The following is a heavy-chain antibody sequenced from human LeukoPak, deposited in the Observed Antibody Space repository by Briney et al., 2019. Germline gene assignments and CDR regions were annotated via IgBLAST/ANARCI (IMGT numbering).Heavy chain of an antibody. V-gene: IGHV4-61*02. Sequence: SQALSLTCTVSGVSITFGSYYWTWLRPPAGKGLEWIGRIYTSGRSFYNPSLKRRVTISMDTSMNQFSLRLNSVTAADTAVYYCARSEQLAPRYYYYYMDVWGKGTTVTVSS. J-gene: IGHJ6*03. CDR1: GVSITFGSYY. D-gene: IGHD6-6*01. CDR3: ARSEQLAPRYYYYYMDV. CDR2: IYTSGRS.